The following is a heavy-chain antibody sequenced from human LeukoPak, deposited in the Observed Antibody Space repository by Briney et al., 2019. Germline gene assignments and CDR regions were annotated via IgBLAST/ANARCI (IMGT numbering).Heavy chain of an antibody. CDR2: IKQDGSEK. D-gene: IGHD2-15*01. J-gene: IGHJ6*03. V-gene: IGHV3-7*01. Sequence: GGSLRLSCAASGFTFSSYWMSWVRQAPGKGLEWVANIKQDGSEKYYVDSVKGRFTISRDNAKNSLYLQMNSLRAEDTAVYYCARAIGYCSGGSCYSSYYYYYYMDVWGKGTTVTVSS. CDR3: ARAIGYCSGGSCYSSYYYYYYMDV. CDR1: GFTFSSYW.